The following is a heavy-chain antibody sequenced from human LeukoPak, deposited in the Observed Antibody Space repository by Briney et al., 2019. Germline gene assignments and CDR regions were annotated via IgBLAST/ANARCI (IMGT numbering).Heavy chain of an antibody. D-gene: IGHD1-26*01. CDR2: IVVGSGNT. J-gene: IGHJ4*02. V-gene: IGHV1-58*02. CDR1: GFTFTSSA. Sequence: GASVKVSCKASGFTFTSSAMQWVRQARGQRLEWIGWIVVGSGNTNYAQKFQERVTITRDTSISTAYMELSRLRSDDTAVYYCARMVGATLVFDYWGQGTLVTVSP. CDR3: ARMVGATLVFDY.